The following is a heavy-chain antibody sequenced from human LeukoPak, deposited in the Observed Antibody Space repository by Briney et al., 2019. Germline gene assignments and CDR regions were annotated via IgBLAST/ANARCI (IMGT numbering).Heavy chain of an antibody. V-gene: IGHV1-2*06. CDR2: INPNSGAT. D-gene: IGHD6-19*01. CDR3: ARAYGSGWYNY. Sequence: GASVKVSCKASGYTFTNYYMNWVRQAPGQGLEWMGRINPNSGATNYAQKFQGRVTMTRDTSISTAYMELSRLRSDDTAVYYCARAYGSGWYNYWGQGTLVTVSS. CDR1: GYTFTNYY. J-gene: IGHJ4*02.